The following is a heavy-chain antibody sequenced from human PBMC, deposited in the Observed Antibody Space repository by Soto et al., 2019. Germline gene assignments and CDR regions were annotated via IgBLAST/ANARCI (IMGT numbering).Heavy chain of an antibody. CDR2: ISYDGSNK. Sequence: PGGSLRLSCAASGFTFSSYGMHWVRQAPGKGLEWVAVISYDGSNKYYADSVKGRFTISRDNSKNTLYLQMNSLRAEDTAVYYCANSERLYYDFWSGSPIFDYWGQGTLVTVSS. CDR3: ANSERLYYDFWSGSPIFDY. CDR1: GFTFSSYG. J-gene: IGHJ4*02. V-gene: IGHV3-30*18. D-gene: IGHD3-3*01.